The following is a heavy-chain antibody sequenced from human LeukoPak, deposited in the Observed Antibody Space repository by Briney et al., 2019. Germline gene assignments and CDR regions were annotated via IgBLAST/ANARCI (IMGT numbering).Heavy chain of an antibody. CDR1: GFTFSNAW. CDR2: IKSKTDGGTP. D-gene: IGHD6-13*01. J-gene: IGHJ4*02. V-gene: IGHV3-15*01. CDR3: TGVSRSSWYDY. Sequence: GSLRLSCAASGFTFSNAWMSWVRQVPGKGLEWVGRIKSKTDGGTPDYAAPVKGRFTISRDDSKNTLYLQMNSLKTEDTAVYYCTGVSRSSWYDYWGQGTLVTVSS.